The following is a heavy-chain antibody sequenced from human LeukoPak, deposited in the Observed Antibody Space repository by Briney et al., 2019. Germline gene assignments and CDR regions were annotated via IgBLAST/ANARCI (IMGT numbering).Heavy chain of an antibody. J-gene: IGHJ5*02. CDR1: GYTSTSYA. Sequence: ASVKVSCKASGYTSTSYAIHWVRQAPGQRLEWMGWINAGNGNTKYSQKFQGRVTITRDTSASTAYMELSSLRSEDTAMYYCARGKDTNYPSWFDPWGQGTLVTVSS. CDR2: INAGNGNT. CDR3: ARGKDTNYPSWFDP. V-gene: IGHV1-3*01. D-gene: IGHD4-11*01.